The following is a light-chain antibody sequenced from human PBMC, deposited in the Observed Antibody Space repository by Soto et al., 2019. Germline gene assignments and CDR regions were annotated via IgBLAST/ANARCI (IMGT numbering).Light chain of an antibody. V-gene: IGLV2-8*01. J-gene: IGLJ1*01. Sequence: QSALTQPPSASGSPGQSVTISCTGTSSDVGGYDYVSWYQQYPGKAPKLMIYEVSMRPSGVPDRFSGSKSGNTASLTVSGLQAEDEADYYCSSYGGSNNYVFGTGTKLTVL. CDR3: SSYGGSNNYV. CDR2: EVS. CDR1: SSDVGGYDY.